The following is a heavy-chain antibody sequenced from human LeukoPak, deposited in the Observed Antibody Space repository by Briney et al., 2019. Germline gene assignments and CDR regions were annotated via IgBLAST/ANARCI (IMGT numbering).Heavy chain of an antibody. CDR2: INSDGSST. V-gene: IGHV3-74*01. D-gene: IGHD2-2*01. CDR3: ALGYCSSTSCYGFFQH. CDR1: GFTFSSYW. J-gene: IGHJ1*01. Sequence: GGSLRLSCAASGFTFSSYWMHWVRQAPGKELVWVSRINSDGSSTSYADSVKGRFTISRDNAKNTLYLQMNSLRAEDTAVYYCALGYCSSTSCYGFFQHWGQGTLVTVSS.